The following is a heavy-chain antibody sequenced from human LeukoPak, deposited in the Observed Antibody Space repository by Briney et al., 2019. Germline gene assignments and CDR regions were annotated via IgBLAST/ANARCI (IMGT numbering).Heavy chain of an antibody. CDR2: ISYDGSNK. CDR1: GFTFSSYA. D-gene: IGHD3-10*01. Sequence: GGSLRLSCAASGFTFSSYAMHWVRQAPGKGLEWVAVISYDGSNKYYADSVKGRFTISRDDSKNTLYLQMNSLRAEDTAVYYCARELIGGFGELPTLYYYYYGMDVWGQGTTVTVSS. CDR3: ARELIGGFGELPTLYYYYYGMDV. V-gene: IGHV3-30-3*01. J-gene: IGHJ6*02.